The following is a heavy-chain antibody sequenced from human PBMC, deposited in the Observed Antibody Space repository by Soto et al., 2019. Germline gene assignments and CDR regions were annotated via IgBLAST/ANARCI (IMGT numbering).Heavy chain of an antibody. Sequence: QVQLVQSGAGVKKPGASVKVSCQASGYNFNIYGINWVRQAPGPGLELMGWTSSYACKTTYAEKFQGRVTMTTDASTSTAYMELRSLRSDDTAVYYWATDPHEYLTSYWFDPWGQGTLVTVSS. D-gene: IGHD3-9*01. J-gene: IGHJ5*02. CDR2: TSSYACKT. V-gene: IGHV1-18*01. CDR3: ATDPHEYLTSYWFDP. CDR1: GYNFNIYG.